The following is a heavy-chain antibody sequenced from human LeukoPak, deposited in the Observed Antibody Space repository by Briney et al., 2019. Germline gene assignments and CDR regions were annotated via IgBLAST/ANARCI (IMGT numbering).Heavy chain of an antibody. J-gene: IGHJ6*02. V-gene: IGHV4-34*01. CDR1: GGSFSGYY. Sequence: PSETLSLTCAVYGGSFSGYYWSWIRQPPGKGLEWIGEINHSGSTNYNPSLKSRVTISVDTSKNQFSLKLSSVTAADTAVYYCARGGSSGWYGTHYYYYGMDVWGQGTTVTVSS. CDR3: ARGGSSGWYGTHYYYYGMDV. CDR2: INHSGST. D-gene: IGHD6-19*01.